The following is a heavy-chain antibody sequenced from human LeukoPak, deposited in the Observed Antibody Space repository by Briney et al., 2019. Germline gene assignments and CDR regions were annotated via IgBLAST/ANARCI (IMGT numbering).Heavy chain of an antibody. J-gene: IGHJ4*02. D-gene: IGHD2/OR15-2a*01. V-gene: IGHV3-23*01. Sequence: PGGSLRLSCAASGFTFSTYAMSWVRQAPGKGLEWVSAISGSGINTYYADSVKGRFTISRDNSKNTLYLQMSSLRAEDTAVYYCAKSPGSVIVPSLYYFDYWGQGTLVTVSS. CDR2: ISGSGINT. CDR3: AKSPGSVIVPSLYYFDY. CDR1: GFTFSTYA.